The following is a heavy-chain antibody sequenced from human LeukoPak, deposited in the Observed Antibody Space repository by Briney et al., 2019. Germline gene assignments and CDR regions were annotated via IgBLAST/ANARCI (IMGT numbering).Heavy chain of an antibody. D-gene: IGHD1-14*01. CDR3: ARGGGITKYPVDY. CDR2: INHSGST. V-gene: IGHV4-34*01. J-gene: IGHJ4*02. CDR1: GGSFSGYY. Sequence: SETLSLTCAVYGGSFSGYYRSWIRQPPGKGLEWIGEINHSGSTNYSPSLKSRLTISVDTSKNQFSLKLSSVTAADTALYYCARGGGITKYPVDYWSQGILVTVSS.